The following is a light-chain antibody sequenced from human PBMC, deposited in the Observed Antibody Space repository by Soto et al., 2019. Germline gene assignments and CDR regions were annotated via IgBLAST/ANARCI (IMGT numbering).Light chain of an antibody. CDR3: HQHGGSPET. CDR2: LCF. J-gene: IGKJ1*01. Sequence: DIVMTQSPLSLPVTPGEPASMSCRSNQSLLHSNGYNYLDWYLQKPGQSPRLLIYLCFDRASGVPVRFSGSGSGTDFTLTISRVEAEDSGIYHCHQHGGSPETFGQGTKV. CDR1: QSLLHSNGYNY. V-gene: IGKV2-28*01.